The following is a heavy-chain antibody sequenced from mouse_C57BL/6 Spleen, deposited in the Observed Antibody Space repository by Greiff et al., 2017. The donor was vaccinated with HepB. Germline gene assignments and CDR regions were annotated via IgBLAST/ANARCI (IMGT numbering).Heavy chain of an antibody. Sequence: EVQVVESGEGLVKPGGSLKLSCAASGFTFSSYAMSWVRQTPEKRLEWVAYISSGGDYIYYADTVKGRFTISRDIARNTLYLQMSSLKSEDTAMYYCTRDSSTIVPFAYWGQGTLVTVSA. V-gene: IGHV5-9-1*02. CDR3: TRDSSTIVPFAY. D-gene: IGHD2-12*01. CDR1: GFTFSSYA. CDR2: ISSGGDYI. J-gene: IGHJ3*01.